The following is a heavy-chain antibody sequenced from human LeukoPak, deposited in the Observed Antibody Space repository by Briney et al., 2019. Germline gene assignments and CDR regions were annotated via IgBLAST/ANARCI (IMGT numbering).Heavy chain of an antibody. J-gene: IGHJ5*02. D-gene: IGHD3-9*01. Sequence: SVKVSCKASGGTFSSYAISRVRQAPGQGLEWMGRIIPILGIANYAQKFQGRVTITADKSTSTAYMELSSLRSEDTAVYYCARLYYDILTGYYKGWFDPWGQGTLVTVSS. CDR2: IIPILGIA. V-gene: IGHV1-69*04. CDR1: GGTFSSYA. CDR3: ARLYYDILTGYYKGWFDP.